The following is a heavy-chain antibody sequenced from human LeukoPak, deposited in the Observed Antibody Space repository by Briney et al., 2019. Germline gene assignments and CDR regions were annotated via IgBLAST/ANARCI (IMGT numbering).Heavy chain of an antibody. J-gene: IGHJ4*02. CDR3: ARVGVRGVIIIDY. CDR1: GYSFTSYW. Sequence: GESLKISCKGSGYSFTSYWIAWVRQMPGKGLEWMGIIYPGDSDTRYSPSFQGQVTISADKSISTAHLQWSSLKASDTATYYCARVGVRGVIIIDYWGQGTLVTVSS. CDR2: IYPGDSDT. V-gene: IGHV5-51*01. D-gene: IGHD3-10*01.